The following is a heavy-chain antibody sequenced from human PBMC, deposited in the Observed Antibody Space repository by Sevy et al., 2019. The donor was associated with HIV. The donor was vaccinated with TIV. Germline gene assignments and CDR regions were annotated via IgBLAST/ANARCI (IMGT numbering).Heavy chain of an antibody. J-gene: IGHJ4*02. V-gene: IGHV3-33*01. CDR2: IWYDGSNK. CDR3: ARDSPINYYDSSGYYAPFDY. Sequence: GGSLRLSCAASGFTFSSYGMHWVRQAPGKGLEWVAVIWYDGSNKYYADSVKGRFTFSRDNSKNTLYLQMNSLRAEDTAVYYCARDSPINYYDSSGYYAPFDYWGQGTLVTVSS. CDR1: GFTFSSYG. D-gene: IGHD3-22*01.